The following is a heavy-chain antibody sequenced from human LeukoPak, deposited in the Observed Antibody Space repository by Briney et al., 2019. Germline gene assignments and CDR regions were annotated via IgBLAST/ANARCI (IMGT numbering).Heavy chain of an antibody. CDR1: GFTFSSYG. V-gene: IGHV3-30*03. Sequence: GGSLRLSCAASGFTFSSYGMHWVRQAPGKGLEWVAVISYDGSNKYYADSVKGRFTISRDNSKNTLYLQMNSLRAEDTAVYYCARGIYDFWSGSDYWGQGTLVTVSS. D-gene: IGHD3-3*01. CDR2: ISYDGSNK. CDR3: ARGIYDFWSGSDY. J-gene: IGHJ4*02.